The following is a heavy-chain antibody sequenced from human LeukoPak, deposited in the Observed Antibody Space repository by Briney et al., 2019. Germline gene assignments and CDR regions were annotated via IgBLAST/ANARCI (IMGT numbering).Heavy chain of an antibody. CDR3: ARDGQEVLRFLEWLPEGYYYGMDV. J-gene: IGHJ6*02. D-gene: IGHD3-3*01. CDR1: GFTFSSYS. Sequence: PGGSLRLSGAASGFTFSSYSMNWVLQARGKGLEWVSSISSSSSYIYYAVAVKGRFTISRDNAKNSLYLQMNSLRAEDTAVYYCARDGQEVLRFLEWLPEGYYYGMDVWGQGTTVTVSS. CDR2: ISSSSSYI. V-gene: IGHV3-21*01.